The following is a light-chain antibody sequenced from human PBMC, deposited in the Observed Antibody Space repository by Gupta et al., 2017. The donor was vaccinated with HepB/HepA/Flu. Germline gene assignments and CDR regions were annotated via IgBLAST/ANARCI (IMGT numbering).Light chain of an antibody. V-gene: IGLV3-19*01. CDR2: GKN. Sequence: SELTQDPALSVALGQTVRFPCQGDRLISYSVSWYQQKPGKVPRLVISGKNNRPSGIPDRFSGSSSGNTASLTISGAQAEEESDYYCNALDSSGNHYVFGSGTKVTVL. J-gene: IGLJ1*01. CDR3: NALDSSGNHYV. CDR1: RLISYS.